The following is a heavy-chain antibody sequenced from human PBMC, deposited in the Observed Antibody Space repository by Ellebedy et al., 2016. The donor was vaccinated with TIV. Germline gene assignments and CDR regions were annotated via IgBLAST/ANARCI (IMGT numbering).Heavy chain of an antibody. D-gene: IGHD5-18*01. CDR3: ARPADRTAMAKPPRY. CDR2: MNPNSGNT. J-gene: IGHJ4*02. CDR1: GGTFSSYA. Sequence: ASVKVSXXASGGTFSSYAISWVRQAPGQGLEWMGWMNPNSGNTGYAQKFQGRVTMTRNTSISTAYMELSSLRSEDTAVYYCARPADRTAMAKPPRYWGQGTLVTVSS. V-gene: IGHV1-8*02.